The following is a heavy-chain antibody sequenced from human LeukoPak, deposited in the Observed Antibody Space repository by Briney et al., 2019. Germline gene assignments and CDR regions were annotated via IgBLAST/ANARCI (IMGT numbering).Heavy chain of an antibody. CDR1: GYTFTGYY. Sequence: ASVKVSCKTSGYTFTGYYMYWVRQAPGQGLEWMGWINPNSGGTNYAQKFQGRVTMTRDTSISTAYMELSSLRSEDTAVYYCARGGLYGDYDYYYYIDVWGKGTTVTVSS. CDR3: ARGGLYGDYDYYYYIDV. CDR2: INPNSGGT. D-gene: IGHD4-17*01. J-gene: IGHJ6*03. V-gene: IGHV1-2*02.